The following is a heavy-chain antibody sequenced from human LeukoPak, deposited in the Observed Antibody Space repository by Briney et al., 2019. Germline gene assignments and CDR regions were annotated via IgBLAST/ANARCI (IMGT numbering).Heavy chain of an antibody. Sequence: PSETLSLTCAVYGGSFSGYYWSWIRQPPGKGLEWIGEINHSGSTNYNPSLKSRVTISVDTSKNQFSLKLSSVTAADTAVYYCARGSIAARFDYWGQGTLVTVSS. J-gene: IGHJ4*02. D-gene: IGHD6-6*01. CDR3: ARGSIAARFDY. CDR2: INHSGST. V-gene: IGHV4-34*01. CDR1: GGSFSGYY.